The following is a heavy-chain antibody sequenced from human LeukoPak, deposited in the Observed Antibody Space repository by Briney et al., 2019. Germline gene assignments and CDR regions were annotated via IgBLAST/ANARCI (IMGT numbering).Heavy chain of an antibody. CDR3: ARLGGNDAFDI. V-gene: IGHV3-48*04. D-gene: IGHD3-16*01. Sequence: GGSLRLSCTASGFTFRTYWMNWVRQAPGQGLEWVSDISSSSSATYYADSVKGRFTISRDNAKNSLYLQMNSLRAEDTAVYYCARLGGNDAFDIWGQGTMVTVSA. CDR2: ISSSSSAT. CDR1: GFTFRTYW. J-gene: IGHJ3*02.